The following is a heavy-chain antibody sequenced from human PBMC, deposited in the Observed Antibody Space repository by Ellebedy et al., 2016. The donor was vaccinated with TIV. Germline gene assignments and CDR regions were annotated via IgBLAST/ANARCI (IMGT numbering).Heavy chain of an antibody. CDR1: RYIFTGYY. D-gene: IGHD3-10*01. CDR2: TNPNTGGT. V-gene: IGHV1-2*02. CDR3: ARGGYYGSGDYYYYAMDV. J-gene: IGHJ6*02. Sequence: ASVKVSXKASRYIFTGYYMYWVRQAPGQGLEWMGWTNPNTGGTNYAQNFQGRVTMTRDTSISTAYMELSRLRSDDTAVYYCARGGYYGSGDYYYYAMDVWGQGTTVTVSS.